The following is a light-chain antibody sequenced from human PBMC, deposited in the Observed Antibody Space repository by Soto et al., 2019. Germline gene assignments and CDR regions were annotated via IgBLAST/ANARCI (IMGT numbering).Light chain of an antibody. CDR3: QPYGSSPGT. CDR1: QSVSSSY. CDR2: GAS. Sequence: EIVLTQSPGTLSLSPGERATLSCRASQSVSSSYLAWYQQKPGQAPRLLIYGASSRATGIPDRFSGSGSGTDFTLTISRLEPEDLAVYSCQPYGSSPGTFGQGTKLEIK. J-gene: IGKJ2*01. V-gene: IGKV3-20*01.